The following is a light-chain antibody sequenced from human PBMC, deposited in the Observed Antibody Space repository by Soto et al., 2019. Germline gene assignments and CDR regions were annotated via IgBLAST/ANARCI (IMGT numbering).Light chain of an antibody. V-gene: IGKV1-17*02. J-gene: IGKJ1*01. CDR3: LQHYSHPPWT. CDR1: QAIRDD. CDR2: AAS. Sequence: DIQMTQSPSSLSASVGDRVTITCRASQAIRDDLNWYQQKPGKAPKRLIYAASSLQSGVPSRFSGSGFETEFTLTISDLQPEHFATYYCLQHYSHPPWTFGQGTKVEIK.